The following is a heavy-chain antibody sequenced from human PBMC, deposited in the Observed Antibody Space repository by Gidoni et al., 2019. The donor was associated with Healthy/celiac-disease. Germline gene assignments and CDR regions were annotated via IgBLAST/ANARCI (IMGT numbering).Heavy chain of an antibody. CDR1: GYTFTGYY. J-gene: IGHJ3*02. V-gene: IGHV1-2*02. D-gene: IGHD6-13*01. CDR2: INPNSGGT. CDR3: ARGHSSRGHDAFDI. Sequence: QVQLVQSGAEVKKPGASVKVSCKASGYTFTGYYMHWVRQAPGQGLEWMGWINPNSGGTNYAQEFQGRVTMTRDTSISTAYMELSRLRSDDTAVYYCARGHSSRGHDAFDIWGQGTMVTVSS.